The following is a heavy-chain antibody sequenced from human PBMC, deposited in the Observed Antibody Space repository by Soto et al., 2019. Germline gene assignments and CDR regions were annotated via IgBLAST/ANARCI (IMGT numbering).Heavy chain of an antibody. Sequence: ASVKVSCKASGYNFTSYGISWVRQAPGQGLEWMGGISAYNGNTNYAQKLQGRATMTTDTSTSTAYMELTSLRSDDTAVYYCARDTIPFGAAHWFDPWGQGTLVTVSS. V-gene: IGHV1-18*01. CDR3: ARDTIPFGAAHWFDP. CDR1: GYNFTSYG. CDR2: ISAYNGNT. D-gene: IGHD6-6*01. J-gene: IGHJ5*02.